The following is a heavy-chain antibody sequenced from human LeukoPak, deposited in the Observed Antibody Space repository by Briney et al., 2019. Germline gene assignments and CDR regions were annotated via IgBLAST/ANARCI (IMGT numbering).Heavy chain of an antibody. CDR3: AREGDSSGWYFDY. J-gene: IGHJ4*02. CDR2: IYYSGST. V-gene: IGHV4-59*01. Sequence: SETLSLTCSVSGGSISSLYWSWIRQPPGKGLEWIGYIYYSGSTNYNPSLKSRVTMSVDTSKNRFSLRLSSVTAADTAVYYCAREGDSSGWYFDYWGQGTLVTVSS. D-gene: IGHD6-19*01. CDR1: GGSISSLY.